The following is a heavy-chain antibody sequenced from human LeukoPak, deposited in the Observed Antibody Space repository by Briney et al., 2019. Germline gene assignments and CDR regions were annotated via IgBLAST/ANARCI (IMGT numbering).Heavy chain of an antibody. Sequence: GGSLRLSCAASGFTFSSYAMSWVCQAPGKGLEWGSAISGSGDSTYYADSVKGRFTISRDNSKNTLYLQMNSLRAEDTAVYYCAKIDIVVVPAARYFDYWGQGTLVTVSS. CDR3: AKIDIVVVPAARYFDY. CDR2: ISGSGDST. V-gene: IGHV3-23*01. D-gene: IGHD2-2*01. CDR1: GFTFSSYA. J-gene: IGHJ4*02.